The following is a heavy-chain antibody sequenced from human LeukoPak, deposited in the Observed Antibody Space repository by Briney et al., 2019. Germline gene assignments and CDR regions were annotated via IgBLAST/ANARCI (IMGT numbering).Heavy chain of an antibody. CDR1: GFIFSTYS. J-gene: IGHJ6*02. D-gene: IGHD2-2*02. CDR3: ARDLRSTSRYICYYYGMDV. V-gene: IGHV3-21*01. CDR2: ISTSSSYI. Sequence: PGGSLRLSCAASGFIFSTYSMNWVRQAPGKGLEWVSSISTSSSYIYYADSVKGRFTISRDNAKNSLYLQMNSLRAEDTAVYYCARDLRSTSRYICYYYGMDVWGQGTTVTVSS.